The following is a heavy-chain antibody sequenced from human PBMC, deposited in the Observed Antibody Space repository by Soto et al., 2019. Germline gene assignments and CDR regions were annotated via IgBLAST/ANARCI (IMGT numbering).Heavy chain of an antibody. J-gene: IGHJ4*02. Sequence: PSETLSLTCAVSGGSFTSNNWWTWVRQPPGQWLEWIGEIYRTGSTNYNPSLKSRVTISLDKSENQFSLKVTSLTAADTAVYYCASRDPGTSVDYWGQGTVVTVSS. CDR3: ASRDPGTSVDY. CDR2: IYRTGST. D-gene: IGHD1-7*01. CDR1: GGSFTSNNW. V-gene: IGHV4-4*02.